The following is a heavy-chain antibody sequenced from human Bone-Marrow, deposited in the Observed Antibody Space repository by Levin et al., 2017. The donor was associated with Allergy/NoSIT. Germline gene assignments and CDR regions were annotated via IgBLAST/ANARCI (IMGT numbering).Heavy chain of an antibody. J-gene: IGHJ4*02. V-gene: IGHV4-34*01. CDR2: INHSGST. D-gene: IGHD4-17*01. CDR3: ARSRSYGDGDY. CDR1: GGSFSGYY. Sequence: SQTLSLTCAVYGGSFSGYYWSWIRQPPGKGLEWIGEINHSGSTNYNPSLKSRVTISVDTSKNQFSLKLSSVTAADTAVYYCARSRSYGDGDYWGQGTLVTVSS.